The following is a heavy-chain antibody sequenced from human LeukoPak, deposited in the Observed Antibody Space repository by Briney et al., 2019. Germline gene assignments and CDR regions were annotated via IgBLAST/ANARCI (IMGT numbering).Heavy chain of an antibody. V-gene: IGHV4-38-2*01. CDR2: IYHSGST. Sequence: SETLSLTCAVSGYSISSGYYWGWIRQPPGKGLEWIGSIYHSGSTYYNPSLKSRVTISVDTSKNQFSLKLSPVTAADTAVYYCARGLGYCSSTSCYVGIFDYWGQGTLVTVSS. D-gene: IGHD2-2*01. CDR3: ARGLGYCSSTSCYVGIFDY. J-gene: IGHJ4*02. CDR1: GYSISSGYY.